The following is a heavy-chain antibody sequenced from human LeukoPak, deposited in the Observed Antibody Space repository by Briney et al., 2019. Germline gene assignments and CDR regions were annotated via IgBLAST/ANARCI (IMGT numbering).Heavy chain of an antibody. CDR2: IYYSGST. CDR1: GGSISSSSYY. D-gene: IGHD6-13*01. V-gene: IGHV4-39*07. J-gene: IGHJ4*02. Sequence: PPETLSLTCTVSGGSISSSSYYWGWIRQPPGKGLEWIGSIYYSGSTYYNPSLKSRVTISVDTSKNQFSLKLSSVTAADTAVYYCARSGYSSSWYGLRYWGQGTLVTVSS. CDR3: ARSGYSSSWYGLRY.